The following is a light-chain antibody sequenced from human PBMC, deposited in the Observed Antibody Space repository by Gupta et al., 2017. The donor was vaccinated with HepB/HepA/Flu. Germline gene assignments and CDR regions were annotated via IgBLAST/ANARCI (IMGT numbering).Light chain of an antibody. V-gene: IGLV1-47*01. J-gene: IGLJ1*01. CDR3: VGWYGSLSGYV. CDR1: SSNIGNDN. CDR2: KNY. Sequence: SVLLPPPSASGPPGQRVPISCSLSSSNIGNDNVYWYHQLPETAPKLLIYKNYQRPSGVSDRCSGSKSGTSAALAISGLRSEDEADDYCVGWYGSLSGYVFGTGTKVTVL.